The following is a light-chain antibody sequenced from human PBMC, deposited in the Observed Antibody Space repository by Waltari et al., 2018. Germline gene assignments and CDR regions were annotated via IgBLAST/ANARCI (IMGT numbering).Light chain of an antibody. V-gene: IGKV1-5*03. J-gene: IGKJ1*01. Sequence: DIQMTQSPSTLSASVGDRLTITCRASQSISEYLAWYQQKPGKAPKLLIYKASSLESGVSSRFSGSGSGTEFTLTISSLQAEDAAVYYCQQYYTGATFGQGTKVEI. CDR3: QQYYTGAT. CDR1: QSISEY. CDR2: KAS.